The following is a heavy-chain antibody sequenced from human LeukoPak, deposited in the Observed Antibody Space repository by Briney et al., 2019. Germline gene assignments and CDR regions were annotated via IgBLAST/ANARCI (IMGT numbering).Heavy chain of an antibody. V-gene: IGHV3-48*02. J-gene: IGHJ4*02. CDR3: ARELNSYAKLDY. D-gene: IGHD5-18*01. Sequence: GGSLRLSCAASGSTLTTYTMNWVRQAPGKGLEWVSFISSSGATVYYADSVKGRFTISRDNAKNSLFLQMSSLRDEDTAVYYCARELNSYAKLDYWGRGTLVTVSS. CDR1: GSTLTTYT. CDR2: ISSSGATV.